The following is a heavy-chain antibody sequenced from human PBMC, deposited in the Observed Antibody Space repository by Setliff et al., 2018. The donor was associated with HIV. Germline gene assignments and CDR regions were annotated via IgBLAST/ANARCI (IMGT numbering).Heavy chain of an antibody. D-gene: IGHD1-26*01. CDR2: INPSGDST. J-gene: IGHJ6*03. CDR3: ATDREKWEGYYKYYYMDV. CDR1: GYTFTSYY. V-gene: IGHV1-46*01. Sequence: ASVKVSCKASGYTFTSYYMHWVRQAPGQGLEWMGIINPSGDSTSYAQKFQGRVTMTRDTSTNTVYMELSSLRSEDTAVYYCATDREKWEGYYKYYYMDVWGKGTKVTVSS.